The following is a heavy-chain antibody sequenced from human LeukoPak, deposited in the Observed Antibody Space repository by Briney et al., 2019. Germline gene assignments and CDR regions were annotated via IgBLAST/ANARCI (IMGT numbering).Heavy chain of an antibody. CDR3: ARGYYDSSGYNTIPFDY. Sequence: LRLSCAASGFTFSSYAMSWIRQHPGKGLEWIGYIYYSGSTYYNPSLKSRVTISVDTSKNQFSLKLSSVTAADTAVYYCARGYYDSSGYNTIPFDYWGQGTLVTVSS. D-gene: IGHD3-22*01. J-gene: IGHJ4*02. CDR1: GFTFSSYA. CDR2: IYYSGST. V-gene: IGHV4-31*02.